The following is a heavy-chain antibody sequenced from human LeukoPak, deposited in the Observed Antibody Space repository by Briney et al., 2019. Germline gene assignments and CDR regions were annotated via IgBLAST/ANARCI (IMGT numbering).Heavy chain of an antibody. Sequence: SETLSLTCSVSGDSISSYYWSWIRQPPGKGLEWIGRIYNRGSTNYNPSLKSRVTMSVDTSKNQFSLKLNSVTTADTAMYYCARVRGRDDYWGQGTLVTVSS. CDR3: ARVRGRDDY. V-gene: IGHV4-4*07. CDR1: GDSISSYY. J-gene: IGHJ4*02. D-gene: IGHD3-10*01. CDR2: IYNRGST.